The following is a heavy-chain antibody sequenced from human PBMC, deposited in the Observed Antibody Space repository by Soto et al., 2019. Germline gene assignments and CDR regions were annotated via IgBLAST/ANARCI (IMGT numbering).Heavy chain of an antibody. J-gene: IGHJ6*02. CDR3: AGYTPAAVNYYYYGMDV. V-gene: IGHV4-61*01. Sequence: QVQLQESGPGLVKPSETLSLTCTVSGGSVSSGSYYWSWIRQPPGKGLEWVGYIYYSGSTNYNPSLKRRVTISVDTSKNQFSLKLSSVTAADTAVYYCAGYTPAAVNYYYYGMDVWGQGTTVTVSS. CDR2: IYYSGST. CDR1: GGSVSSGSYY. D-gene: IGHD2-2*01.